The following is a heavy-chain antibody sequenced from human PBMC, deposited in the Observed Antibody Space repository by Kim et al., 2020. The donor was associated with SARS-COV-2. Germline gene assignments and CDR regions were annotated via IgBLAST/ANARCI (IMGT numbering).Heavy chain of an antibody. CDR1: GGSFSGYY. CDR3: AGGGGYSYGAIDY. V-gene: IGHV4-34*01. D-gene: IGHD5-18*01. J-gene: IGHJ4*02. Sequence: SETLSLTCAVYGGSFSGYYWSWIRQPPGKGLEWIGEINHSGSTNYNPSLKSRVTISVDTSKNQFSLKLSSVTAADTAVYYCAGGGGYSYGAIDYWGQGTLVTVSS. CDR2: INHSGST.